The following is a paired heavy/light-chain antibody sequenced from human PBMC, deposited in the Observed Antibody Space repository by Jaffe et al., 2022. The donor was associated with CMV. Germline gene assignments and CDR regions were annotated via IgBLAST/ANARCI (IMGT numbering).Light chain of an antibody. CDR2: SLN. J-gene: IGLJ3*02. CDR1: SSNIGSNA. Sequence: QSVLTQPPSASGTPGQRVTISCSGSSSNIGSNAVNWYQQFPGTAPKLLIYSLNHRPSGVPDRFSGSKSGTSASLAISGLQSEDEADYYCTAWDDSLNGWVFGGGTKLTVL. V-gene: IGLV1-44*01. CDR3: TAWDDSLNGWV.
Heavy chain of an antibody. CDR3: APEWRYSYGNFDY. V-gene: IGHV1-2*02. D-gene: IGHD5-18*01. Sequence: QVQLVQSGAEVKKPGASVKVSCKASGYTFSGYYMHWLRQAPGQGLEWMGWINPNSGDTNYAQNFQGRVTMTRDTSVSTAYMELSSLRSDDTAVYYCAPEWRYSYGNFDYWGQGTLVTVSS. CDR1: GYTFSGYY. J-gene: IGHJ4*02. CDR2: INPNSGDT.